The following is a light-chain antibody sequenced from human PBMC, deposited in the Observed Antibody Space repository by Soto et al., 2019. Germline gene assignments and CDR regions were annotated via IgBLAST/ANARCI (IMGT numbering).Light chain of an antibody. CDR1: QSISSW. CDR3: QQYTSYPWT. CDR2: DAS. Sequence: DIQMTQSPSTLSASVGDRVTITCRASQSISSWLAWYQQKPGKAPKLLIHDASSLESGVPSRISGSGSGTEFTLTISSLQPDDFATYYCQQYTSYPWTFGQGTKVDI. J-gene: IGKJ1*01. V-gene: IGKV1-5*01.